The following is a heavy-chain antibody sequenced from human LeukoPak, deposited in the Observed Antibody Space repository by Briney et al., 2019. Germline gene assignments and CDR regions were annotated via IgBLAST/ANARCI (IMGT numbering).Heavy chain of an antibody. J-gene: IGHJ6*04. CDR3: ARDQDCSSTSCYSTSGMDV. CDR1: GGSISSGDYY. CDR2: IYYSGST. D-gene: IGHD2-2*01. Sequence: SETLSLTCTVSGGSISSGDYYWSWIRQPPGKGLEWIGYIYYSGSTYYNPSLKGRVTISVDTSKNQFSLKLSSVTAADTAVYYCARDQDCSSTSCYSTSGMDVWGKGTTVTVSS. V-gene: IGHV4-30-4*01.